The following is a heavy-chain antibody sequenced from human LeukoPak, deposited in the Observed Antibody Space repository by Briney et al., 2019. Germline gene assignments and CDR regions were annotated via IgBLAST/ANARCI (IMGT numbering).Heavy chain of an antibody. Sequence: PSETLSLTCGVHGGSFSGYYWSWIRQPPGKGLEWIGEISHSGSTTYSPSLKSRVIISVDTSKNHLSLNLTSVTAADTAVYYCARVLGSRYKWFDSWGQGTLVTVSS. CDR2: ISHSGST. CDR3: ARVLGSRYKWFDS. D-gene: IGHD2-15*01. J-gene: IGHJ5*01. V-gene: IGHV4-34*01. CDR1: GGSFSGYY.